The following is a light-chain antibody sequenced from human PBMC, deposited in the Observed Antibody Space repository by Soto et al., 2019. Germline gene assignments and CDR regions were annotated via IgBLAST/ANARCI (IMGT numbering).Light chain of an antibody. J-gene: IGKJ2*01. CDR1: QSISSW. V-gene: IGKV1-5*01. CDR2: DAS. CDR3: QQGYNTPFT. Sequence: DIQMTQSPSTLSASVGDRVTITCRASQSISSWLAWYQQKPGKAPKLLIYDASSLESGVPSRFSGSGSGTEFTLTISSLQPDDFAIYYCQQGYNTPFTFGQGTKVDIK.